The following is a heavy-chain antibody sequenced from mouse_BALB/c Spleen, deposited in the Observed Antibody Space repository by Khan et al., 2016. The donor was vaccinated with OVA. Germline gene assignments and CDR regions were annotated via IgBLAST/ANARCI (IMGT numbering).Heavy chain of an antibody. V-gene: IGHV1-61*01. D-gene: IGHD2-2*01. CDR3: ARRENYGSDPSWFAY. Sequence: QVQLKQSGAELVRPGASVKLSCKASGYTFTSYWMNWVRQRPGQGLDWIGKINPSDSETHYNQMFKDKATLTVDKSSGTAYMQISSLTSEDSAVYYCARRENYGSDPSWFAYWGQGTLVTVSA. J-gene: IGHJ3*01. CDR2: INPSDSET. CDR1: GYTFTSYW.